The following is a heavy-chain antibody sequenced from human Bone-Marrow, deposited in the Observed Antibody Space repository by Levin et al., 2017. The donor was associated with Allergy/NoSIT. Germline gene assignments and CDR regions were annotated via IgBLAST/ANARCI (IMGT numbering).Heavy chain of an antibody. CDR2: IYYSGNT. D-gene: IGHD5-12*01. CDR3: ARFNGYDFDY. V-gene: IGHV4-31*03. Sequence: SETLSLTCTVSGGSISGGGYYWSWIRQHPGKGLEGIGYIYYSGNTYYNPSLKSRVIISVVTSKNQLSLKLTSVTVADTAVYSCARFNGYDFDYWGQGTLVTVSS. J-gene: IGHJ4*02. CDR1: GGSISGGGYY.